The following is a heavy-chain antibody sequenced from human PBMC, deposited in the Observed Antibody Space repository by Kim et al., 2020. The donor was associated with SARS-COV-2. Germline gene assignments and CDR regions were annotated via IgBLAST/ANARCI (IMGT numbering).Heavy chain of an antibody. CDR3: ARADSSSFRLDY. CDR2: IYYSGST. Sequence: SETLSLTCTVSGGSVSSGNYYWSWIRQPPGKGLEWIGYIYYSGSTNCNPSLKSRVTISVDTSKNHFSLKLRSVTAADTAVYYCARADSSSFRLDYWGQGTLVTVSS. J-gene: IGHJ4*02. CDR1: GGSVSSGNYY. D-gene: IGHD6-13*01. V-gene: IGHV4-61*03.